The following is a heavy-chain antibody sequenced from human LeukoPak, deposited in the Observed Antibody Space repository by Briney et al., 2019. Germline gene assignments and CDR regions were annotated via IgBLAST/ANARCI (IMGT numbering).Heavy chain of an antibody. Sequence: PGGSLRLSCAASGFTVSSNYMSWVRQAPGKGLEWVSVIYSGGSTYYADSVKGRFTISRDNAKNSLYLQMNTLRAEDTAVYYCVRDGAVVTSGNYPWRYFQYWGQGTLVTVSS. D-gene: IGHD3-10*01. CDR3: VRDGAVVTSGNYPWRYFQY. CDR2: IYSGGST. J-gene: IGHJ1*01. V-gene: IGHV3-53*01. CDR1: GFTVSSNY.